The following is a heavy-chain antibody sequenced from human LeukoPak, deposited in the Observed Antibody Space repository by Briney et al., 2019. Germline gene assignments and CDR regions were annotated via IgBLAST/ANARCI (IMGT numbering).Heavy chain of an antibody. J-gene: IGHJ6*02. CDR2: IYYSGST. CDR3: ARDPRITYGSGFYYGMDV. V-gene: IGHV4-30-4*01. Sequence: PSETLSLTCTVSGGSISSGDYYWSWIRQPPGKGLEWIGYIYYSGSTYYNPSLKSRVTISVDTSKNQFSLKLSSVTAADTAVYYCARDPRITYGSGFYYGMDVWGQGTTVTVSS. D-gene: IGHD3-10*01. CDR1: GGSISSGDYY.